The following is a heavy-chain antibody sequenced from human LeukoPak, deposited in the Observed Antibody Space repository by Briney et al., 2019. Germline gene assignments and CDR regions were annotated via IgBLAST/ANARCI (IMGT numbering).Heavy chain of an antibody. CDR3: AREDMVRGVPD. V-gene: IGHV4-34*01. D-gene: IGHD3-10*01. J-gene: IGHJ4*02. CDR1: GGSFSGYY. Sequence: PSETLSLTCAVYGGSFSGYYWSWIRQPPGKGLEWIGEINHSGSTNYNPSLKSRVTISVDTSKNQFSLKLSSVTAADTAVYYCAREDMVRGVPDWGQGTLVTVSS. CDR2: INHSGST.